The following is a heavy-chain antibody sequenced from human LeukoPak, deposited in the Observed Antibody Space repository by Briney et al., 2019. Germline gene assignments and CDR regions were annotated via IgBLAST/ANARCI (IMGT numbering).Heavy chain of an antibody. CDR3: ARVGSSGYYRYYYYYYMDV. CDR2: IYYSGST. V-gene: IGHV4-39*07. D-gene: IGHD3-22*01. J-gene: IGHJ6*03. CDR1: GGSISSSSYY. Sequence: SETLSLTCTVSGGSISSSSYYWGWIRQPPGKGLEWIGSIYYSGSTDYNPSLKSRVTISVDTSKNQFSLKLSSVTAADTAVYYCARVGSSGYYRYYYYYYMDVWGKGTTVTVSS.